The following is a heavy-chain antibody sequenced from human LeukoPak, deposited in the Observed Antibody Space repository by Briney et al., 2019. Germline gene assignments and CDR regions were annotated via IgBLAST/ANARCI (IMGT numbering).Heavy chain of an antibody. D-gene: IGHD1-7*01. CDR1: GYTFSSYW. J-gene: IGHJ4*02. V-gene: IGHV5-51*01. CDR3: ARFWNWNYYFEY. Sequence: GESLKISCKGSGYTFSSYWIGWVRQMPGKGLAWMGIIYPGDSETRYSPSFQGQVTISADKSTTTAYLQWSSLKASHTAMYYCARFWNWNYYFEYWGQGTLVTVSS. CDR2: IYPGDSET.